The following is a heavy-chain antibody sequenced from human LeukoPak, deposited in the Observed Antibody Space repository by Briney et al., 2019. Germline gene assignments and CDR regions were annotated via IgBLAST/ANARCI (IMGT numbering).Heavy chain of an antibody. D-gene: IGHD6-13*01. CDR1: GFTFSNAW. CDR3: AKLGVSSWYYFDY. CDR2: ISGSGGST. Sequence: GGSLRLSCAASGFTFSNAWMSWVRQAPGKGLEWVSAISGSGGSTYYADSVKGRFTISRDNSKNTLYLQMNSLRAEDTAVYYCAKLGVSSWYYFDYWGQGTLVTVSS. J-gene: IGHJ4*02. V-gene: IGHV3-23*01.